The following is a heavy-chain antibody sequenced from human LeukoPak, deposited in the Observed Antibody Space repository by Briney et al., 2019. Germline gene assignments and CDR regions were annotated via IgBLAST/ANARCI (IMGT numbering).Heavy chain of an antibody. V-gene: IGHV3-21*01. CDR3: ASSGGRLVAASL. Sequence: GGSLRLSCAASGFTFSNYNMNWVRQAPGKSLEWVSSITSDGRLKYYVDSVRGRFTISRDNDKTSLFLQVDSLRDEDTAVYYCASSGGRLVAASLWGQGTLVTVSS. CDR2: ITSDGRLK. CDR1: GFTFSNYN. J-gene: IGHJ4*02. D-gene: IGHD2-15*01.